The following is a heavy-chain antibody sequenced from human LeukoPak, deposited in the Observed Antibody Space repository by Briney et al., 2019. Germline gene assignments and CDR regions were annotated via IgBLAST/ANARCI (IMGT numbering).Heavy chain of an antibody. V-gene: IGHV1-2*02. D-gene: IGHD4-17*01. CDR3: ARGRRGATGSTGDY. Sequence: ASVKVSCKATGYTFTGYYMHWVRQAPGQGLEWMGWINPNSGGTNYAQKFQGRVTMTRDTSISTAYMELSRLRSDDTAVYYCARGRRGATGSTGDYWGQGTLVTVSS. CDR1: GYTFTGYY. CDR2: INPNSGGT. J-gene: IGHJ4*02.